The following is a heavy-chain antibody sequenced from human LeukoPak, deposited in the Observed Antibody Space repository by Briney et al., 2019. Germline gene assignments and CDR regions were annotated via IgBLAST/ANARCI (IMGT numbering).Heavy chain of an antibody. J-gene: IGHJ4*02. CDR3: ARVNVDTAMVN. Sequence: SETLSLTCTVSGDSISSYYWSWIRQPPGKGLEWIGYIYYSGSTNYNPSLKSRVTISVDTSKNQFSLKLSSVTAADTAVYYCARVNVDTAMVNWGQGTLVTVSS. V-gene: IGHV4-59*01. D-gene: IGHD5-18*01. CDR1: GDSISSYY. CDR2: IYYSGST.